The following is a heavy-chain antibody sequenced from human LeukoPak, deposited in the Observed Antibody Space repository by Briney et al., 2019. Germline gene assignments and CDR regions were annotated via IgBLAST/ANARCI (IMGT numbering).Heavy chain of an antibody. CDR3: AKESGSYFDAFDI. V-gene: IGHV3-23*01. CDR2: ISGSGGST. J-gene: IGHJ3*02. Sequence: PGASLRLSCAASGFTFSSYAMSWVRQAPGTGLEWVSAISGSGGSTYYADSVKGRFTISRDNSKNTLYLQMNSLRAEDTAVYYCAKESGSYFDAFDIWGQGTMVTVSS. D-gene: IGHD1-26*01. CDR1: GFTFSSYA.